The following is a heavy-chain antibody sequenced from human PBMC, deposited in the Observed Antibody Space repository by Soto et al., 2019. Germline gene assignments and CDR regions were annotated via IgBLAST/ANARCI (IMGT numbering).Heavy chain of an antibody. CDR2: INTDGSRT. J-gene: IGHJ5*02. CDR3: ARVKSGSYDWFDP. CDR1: GFTFSNYW. D-gene: IGHD3-10*01. V-gene: IGHV3-74*01. Sequence: GGSLRLSCAASGFTFSNYWMHWVRQAPGKGLMWVSRINTDGSRTTYADSVKGRFAISRDNAKNTVYLQMNSLRAEDTAVYYCARVKSGSYDWFDPWGQGTLVTVSS.